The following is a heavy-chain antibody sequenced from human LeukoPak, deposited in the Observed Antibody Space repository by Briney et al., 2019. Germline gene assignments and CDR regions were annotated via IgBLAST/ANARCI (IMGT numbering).Heavy chain of an antibody. CDR1: GFTFNRCW. CDR2: INPDGRDT. D-gene: IGHD2-21*02. V-gene: IGHV3-7*01. Sequence: GGSLRLSCVVSGFTFNRCWMNLVRQAPGKGLEWVAHINPDGRDTYYVDSVKGRFTISRDNAQNSMYLQMNSLRVEDTAVYYCTSWGDTTAGYFQRWGQGTLVTVSS. J-gene: IGHJ1*01. CDR3: TSWGDTTAGYFQR.